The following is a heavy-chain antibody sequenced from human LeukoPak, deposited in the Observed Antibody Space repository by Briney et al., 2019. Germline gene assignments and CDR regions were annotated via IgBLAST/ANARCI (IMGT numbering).Heavy chain of an antibody. CDR2: IYISGTT. CDR3: ARGDGSYSLNWYFDL. J-gene: IGHJ2*01. D-gene: IGHD1-26*01. V-gene: IGHV4-4*07. Sequence: SETLSLTCTVSDDSIGSYYWNWIRQPAGKGLEWIGRIYISGTTNYNPALKSRVTMSVDTSKNQFSLKLSSVTAADTAVYYCARGDGSYSLNWYFDLWGRGTLVTVSS. CDR1: DDSIGSYY.